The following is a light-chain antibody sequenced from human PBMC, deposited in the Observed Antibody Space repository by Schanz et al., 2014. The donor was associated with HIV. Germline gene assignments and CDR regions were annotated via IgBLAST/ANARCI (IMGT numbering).Light chain of an antibody. CDR2: ATS. CDR3: QQRSNWPRGT. CDR1: PRLSSSY. Sequence: EIVLTQSPGSLSLSPGERATLSCGASPRLSSSYLAWYQQKRDQPPRLVIYATSTRAAGIPDRFSGTGSGTEFTLTINRLEPEDFAVYYCQQRSNWPRGTFGGGTTVEIK. J-gene: IGKJ4*01. V-gene: IGKV3D-20*02.